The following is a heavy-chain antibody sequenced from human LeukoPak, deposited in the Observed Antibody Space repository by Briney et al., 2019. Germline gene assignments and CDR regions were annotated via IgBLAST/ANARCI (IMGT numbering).Heavy chain of an antibody. CDR2: INPNSGGT. CDR1: GYTYTDYY. Sequence: ASVKLSCKASGYTYTDYYMHWVRQAPGQGLEWMGWINPNSGGTNYAQKLQGTVMMTRHTSISTAYMELSRLRSDDTGVYFCARDYYSGSGSYFSPRTPFDPWGQGTLVTVSS. D-gene: IGHD3-10*01. CDR3: ARDYYSGSGSYFSPRTPFDP. J-gene: IGHJ5*02. V-gene: IGHV1-2*02.